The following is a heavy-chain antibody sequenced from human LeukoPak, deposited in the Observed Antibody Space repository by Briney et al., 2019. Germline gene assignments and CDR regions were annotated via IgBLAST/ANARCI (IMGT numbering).Heavy chain of an antibody. CDR3: ARVPYDSMDY. CDR2: IYHSGST. D-gene: IGHD3-22*01. V-gene: IGHV4-38-2*02. CDR1: GGSISTYY. Sequence: SETLSLTCTVSGGSISTYYWGWIRQPPGKGLEWIGSIYHSGSTHYNPSLKSRVTISVDTSKNQFSLKLSSVTAADTAVYYCARVPYDSMDYWGQGTLVTVSS. J-gene: IGHJ4*02.